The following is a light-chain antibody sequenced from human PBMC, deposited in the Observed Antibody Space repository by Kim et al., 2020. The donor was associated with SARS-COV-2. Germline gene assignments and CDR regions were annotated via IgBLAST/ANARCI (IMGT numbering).Light chain of an antibody. V-gene: IGLV3-21*04. CDR2: YDS. CDR1: NIGSKS. CDR3: QVWDSSSDHPV. J-gene: IGLJ3*02. Sequence: SYELTQPPSVSVAPGKTARITCGGNNIGSKSVHWYQQKPGQAPVLVIYYDSDRLSGIPERFSGSNSGNTATLTISRVAVGDEADYYCQVWDSSSDHPVFG.